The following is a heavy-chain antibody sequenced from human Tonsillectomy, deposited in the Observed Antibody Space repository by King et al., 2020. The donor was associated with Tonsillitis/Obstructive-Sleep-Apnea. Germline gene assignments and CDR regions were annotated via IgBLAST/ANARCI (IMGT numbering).Heavy chain of an antibody. Sequence: LQLQESGPGLVKPSETLSLTCTVSGGSISSSSYYWGWIRQPPGKGLEWIGSIYYSGSTYYNPFLKSRVTISVDTSKNQFSLKLSSVTAADTAVYYCASQGGYCSGGSCYTFAWGQGTLVTVSS. CDR3: ASQGGYCSGGSCYTFA. J-gene: IGHJ5*02. D-gene: IGHD2-15*01. CDR2: IYYSGST. CDR1: GGSISSSSYY. V-gene: IGHV4-39*01.